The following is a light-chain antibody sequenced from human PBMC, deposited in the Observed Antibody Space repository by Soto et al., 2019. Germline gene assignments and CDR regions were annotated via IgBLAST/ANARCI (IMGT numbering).Light chain of an antibody. CDR1: QSVSTN. CDR2: DAS. V-gene: IGKV3-15*01. CDR3: QQYNRWPRT. Sequence: EAMMTQSPATLSVSPGERATLSCRASQSVSTNLAWYQQKPDQAPRLLIYDASTRATGIPVRFSGSGSGTEFTLSISSVQSEDFAVFYCQQYNRWPRTFGQGTKVEI. J-gene: IGKJ1*01.